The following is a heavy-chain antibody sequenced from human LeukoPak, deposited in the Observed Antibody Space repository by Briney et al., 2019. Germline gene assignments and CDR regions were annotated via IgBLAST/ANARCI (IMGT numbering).Heavy chain of an antibody. Sequence: PGGSLRLSCAASGFTFSSYWMHWVRQAPGKGLVWVSRINSDGSSTSYADSVKGRFTISRDNAKNTLYLQMNSLRAEDTAVYYCARETTFYDFWSGKQTYYGMDVWGQGTTVTVSS. CDR3: ARETTFYDFWSGKQTYYGMDV. V-gene: IGHV3-74*01. J-gene: IGHJ6*02. CDR2: INSDGSST. CDR1: GFTFSSYW. D-gene: IGHD3-3*01.